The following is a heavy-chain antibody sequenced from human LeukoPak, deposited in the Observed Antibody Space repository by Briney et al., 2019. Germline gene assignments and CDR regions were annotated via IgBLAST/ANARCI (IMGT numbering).Heavy chain of an antibody. D-gene: IGHD3-22*01. Sequence: GGSLRLSCAASGFTVRSNYVSWVRQAPGKGLEWVSIFYSGGSTYYADPVKGRFTISRDNSKNTLYLQMNSLRAEDTAVYFCARQHYYDSSGLPHAFDIWGQGTMVTVSS. CDR2: FYSGGST. CDR1: GFTVRSNY. CDR3: ARQHYYDSSGLPHAFDI. J-gene: IGHJ3*02. V-gene: IGHV3-66*04.